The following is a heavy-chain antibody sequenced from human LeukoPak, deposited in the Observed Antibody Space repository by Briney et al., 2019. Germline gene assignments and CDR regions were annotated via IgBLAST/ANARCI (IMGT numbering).Heavy chain of an antibody. CDR3: AKGSGVAGTFVWFDP. V-gene: IGHV3-23*01. CDR1: GFTFRSYA. Sequence: GGSLRLSCAASGFTFRSYAMYWVRQATGKGLEWVSAISGSGGSTYYADSVKGRFTISRDNSKNTLYLQMNSLRAEDTAVYYCAKGSGVAGTFVWFDPWGQGTLVTVSS. CDR2: ISGSGGST. J-gene: IGHJ5*02. D-gene: IGHD6-19*01.